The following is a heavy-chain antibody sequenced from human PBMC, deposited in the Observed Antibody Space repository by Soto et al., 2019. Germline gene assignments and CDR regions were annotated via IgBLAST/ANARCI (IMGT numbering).Heavy chain of an antibody. J-gene: IGHJ5*02. D-gene: IGHD3-9*01. CDR3: ARSASPYFDLLSAFDP. Sequence: SETLSLTCDVSGGSFGDNYWTLIRHFPGKGLEWIGYIYNSGSTNYNPSLKSRVSISVDMSKNQFSLKLNSVTAAASAVYFCARSASPYFDLLSAFDPWGQGVMVTVSS. CDR1: GGSFGDNY. CDR2: IYNSGST. V-gene: IGHV4-59*01.